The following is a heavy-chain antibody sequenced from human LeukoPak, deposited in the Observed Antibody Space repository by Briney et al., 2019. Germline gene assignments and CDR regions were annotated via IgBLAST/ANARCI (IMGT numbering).Heavy chain of an antibody. V-gene: IGHV4-4*09. Sequence: SETLSLTCTVSGGSISSYYWSWIRQPPGKGLEWIGYIYTSGSTNYNPSLKSRVTISVDTSKNQFSLKLSSVTAAGTAVYYCARGDGYNRGDSWGQGTLVTVSS. J-gene: IGHJ5*02. CDR3: ARGDGYNRGDS. CDR2: IYTSGST. D-gene: IGHD5-24*01. CDR1: GGSISSYY.